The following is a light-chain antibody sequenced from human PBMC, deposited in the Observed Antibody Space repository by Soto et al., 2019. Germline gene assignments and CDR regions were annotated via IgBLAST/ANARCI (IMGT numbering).Light chain of an antibody. CDR1: QSVSSY. CDR2: DAS. Sequence: EIVLTQSPATLSLSPGERATLSCRASQSVSSYLAWYQQKPGQAPRLLIYDASNRATGIPARFSGSWSGTDFTLTISSLEPEEFAVYYCQQRSNWPRGTFGQGTKLEIK. J-gene: IGKJ2*02. V-gene: IGKV3-11*01. CDR3: QQRSNWPRGT.